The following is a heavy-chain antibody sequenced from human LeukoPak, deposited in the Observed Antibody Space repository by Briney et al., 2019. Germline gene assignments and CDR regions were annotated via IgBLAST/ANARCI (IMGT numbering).Heavy chain of an antibody. J-gene: IGHJ4*02. CDR3: ARMQSSGYYYDY. Sequence: SETLSLTCTVSGGSISSGDYYWSWIRQRPGKGLEWIGYIYYSGSTYYNPSLKSRVTISVDTSKNQFSLKLSSVTAADTAVYYCARMQSSGYYYDYWGQGTLVTVSS. CDR1: GGSISSGDYY. D-gene: IGHD3-22*01. CDR2: IYYSGST. V-gene: IGHV4-30-4*01.